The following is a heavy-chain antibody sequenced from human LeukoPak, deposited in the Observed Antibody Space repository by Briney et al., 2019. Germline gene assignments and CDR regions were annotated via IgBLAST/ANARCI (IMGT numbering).Heavy chain of an antibody. Sequence: PSETLSLTCTVSGGSISNGGYSWSWIRQPPGKGLEWIGYIYHSGSTYYNPSLKSRVTISVDRSKNQFSLKLSSVTAADTAVYYCARGLKGGDSRRGIYYFDYWGQGTLVTVSS. J-gene: IGHJ4*02. CDR1: GGSISNGGYS. V-gene: IGHV4-30-2*01. D-gene: IGHD4-17*01. CDR3: ARGLKGGDSRRGIYYFDY. CDR2: IYHSGST.